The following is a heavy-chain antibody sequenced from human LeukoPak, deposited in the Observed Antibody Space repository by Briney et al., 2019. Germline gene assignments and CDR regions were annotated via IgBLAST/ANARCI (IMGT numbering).Heavy chain of an antibody. J-gene: IGHJ4*02. Sequence: SETLSLTCTVSGGSISSGSYYWSWIRQPAGKGLEWIGRIYTSGGTNYNPSLKSRVTISVDTSKNQFSLKLSSVTAADTAVYYCARGMAHYYDSSGYYLSPTAFDYWGQGTLVTVSS. D-gene: IGHD3-22*01. CDR2: IYTSGGT. CDR1: GGSISSGSYY. CDR3: ARGMAHYYDSSGYYLSPTAFDY. V-gene: IGHV4-61*02.